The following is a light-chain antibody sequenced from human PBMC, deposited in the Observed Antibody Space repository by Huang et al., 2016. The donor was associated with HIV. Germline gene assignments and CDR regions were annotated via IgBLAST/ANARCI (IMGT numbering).Light chain of an antibody. CDR3: QQRSNWPPT. CDR1: QIVSSY. V-gene: IGKV3-11*01. CDR2: DAT. J-gene: IGKJ4*01. Sequence: EIVLTQSPATLSLSPGERATLSCRASQIVSSYLAWYQQKTGQAPRLLIYDATNRASCIPARFSGSGSGTDFTLTISSLEPEDFAVYYCQQRSNWPPTFGGGTKVEIK.